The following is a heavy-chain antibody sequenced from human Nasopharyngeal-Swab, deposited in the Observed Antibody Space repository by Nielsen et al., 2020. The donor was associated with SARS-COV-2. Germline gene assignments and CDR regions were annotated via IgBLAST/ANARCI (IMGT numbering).Heavy chain of an antibody. V-gene: IGHV3-72*01. CDR3: ARDGTDGGFDI. Sequence: GGSLRLSCAASGFTFSDHYIDWVRQAPGKVLEWVGRTRNKANSYSTDFAASVKGRFTISRDDSKNSLYLQMNSLKTEDTAVYYCARDGTDGGFDIWGQGTMVTVSS. CDR1: GFTFSDHY. D-gene: IGHD1-1*01. CDR2: TRNKANSYST. J-gene: IGHJ3*02.